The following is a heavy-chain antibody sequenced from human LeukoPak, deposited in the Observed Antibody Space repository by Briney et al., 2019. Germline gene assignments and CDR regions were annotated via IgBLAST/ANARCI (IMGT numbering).Heavy chain of an antibody. Sequence: GGSLRLSCAASGFTFSSYAMHWVRQAPGKGLEWVAVISYDGSNKYYADSVKGRFTISRDNSKNTLYLQMNSLRAEDTAVYYCARVGPSAAAGPRGYWGQGTLVTVSS. J-gene: IGHJ4*02. V-gene: IGHV3-30-3*01. CDR1: GFTFSSYA. D-gene: IGHD6-13*01. CDR2: ISYDGSNK. CDR3: ARVGPSAAAGPRGY.